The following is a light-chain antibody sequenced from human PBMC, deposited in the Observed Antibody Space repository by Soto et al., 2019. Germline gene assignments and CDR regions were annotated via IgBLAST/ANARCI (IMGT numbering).Light chain of an antibody. V-gene: IGKV1-9*01. Sequence: DIQLTQSPSFLSASVGDRVTITCRVSQGISSYLAWYQQKPGKAPKLLIHAASTLQGGVPSRFSGSGTGTEFTLTISSLQPEDFATYYCQQLNSFPYFGQGTKLEIK. J-gene: IGKJ2*01. CDR2: AAS. CDR3: QQLNSFPY. CDR1: QGISSY.